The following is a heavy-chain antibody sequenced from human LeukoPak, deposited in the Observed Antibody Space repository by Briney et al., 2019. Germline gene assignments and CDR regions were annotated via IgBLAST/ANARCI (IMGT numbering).Heavy chain of an antibody. Sequence: PGGSLRLSCAASGFTVSSNYMSWVRQAPGKGLEWVSVIYSGGSTYYADSVKGRFTISRDNSKNTLYLQMNSLRAEDTAVYYCALYYYDSSAYYNWFDPWGQGTLVTVSS. D-gene: IGHD3-22*01. CDR3: ALYYYDSSAYYNWFDP. CDR2: IYSGGST. V-gene: IGHV3-53*01. J-gene: IGHJ5*02. CDR1: GFTVSSNY.